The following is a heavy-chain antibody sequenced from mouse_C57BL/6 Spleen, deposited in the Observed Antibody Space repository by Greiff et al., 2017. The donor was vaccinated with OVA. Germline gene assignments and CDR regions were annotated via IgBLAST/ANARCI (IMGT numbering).Heavy chain of an antibody. CDR3: AISSTGGAMDY. CDR1: GYPFTSYW. CDR2: LYPGSGST. V-gene: IGHV1-55*01. J-gene: IGHJ4*01. Sequence: QVQLQQPGAELVKPGASVKMSCTASGYPFTSYWITWVKQRPGQGLEWIGDLYPGSGSTNYNEKFKSKATRTVDTSSSTAYMQLSSLTSEDTAVYYCAISSTGGAMDYWGQGTSVTVSS.